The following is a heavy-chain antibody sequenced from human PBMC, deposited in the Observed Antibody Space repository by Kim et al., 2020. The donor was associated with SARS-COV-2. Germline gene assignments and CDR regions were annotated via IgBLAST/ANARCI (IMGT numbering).Heavy chain of an antibody. CDR3: ARARINMIVVVKYFDY. D-gene: IGHD3-22*01. J-gene: IGHJ4*02. V-gene: IGHV4-31*02. Sequence: PPLKSRVTKSLDTSKSQFSLKLSSVHAAETAVYYCARARINMIVVVKYFDYWGQGTLVTVSS.